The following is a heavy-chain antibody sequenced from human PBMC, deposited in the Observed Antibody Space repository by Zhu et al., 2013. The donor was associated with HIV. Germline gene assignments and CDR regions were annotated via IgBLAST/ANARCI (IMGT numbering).Heavy chain of an antibody. CDR1: GVKLKFHA. V-gene: IGHV1-46*02. Sequence: QVQLMQSGPEVKRPGSSVRVSCRASGVKLKFHAISWIRQAPGQGLEWVGIINPSGGSTSYAQKFQGRVTMTRDTSTSTVYMELSSLTSEDTAVYYCARKAARPFDYWGQGTLVTVSS. D-gene: IGHD6-6*01. CDR2: INPSGGST. J-gene: IGHJ4*02. CDR3: ARKAARPFDY.